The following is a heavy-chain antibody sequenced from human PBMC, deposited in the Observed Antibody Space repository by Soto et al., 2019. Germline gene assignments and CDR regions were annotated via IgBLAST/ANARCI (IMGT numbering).Heavy chain of an antibody. V-gene: IGHV1-69*13. CDR2: IIPIFGTA. D-gene: IGHD3-22*01. J-gene: IGHJ5*02. CDR3: ARVHSGDYYDSSGPYNWFDP. Sequence: SVKVSCKASGGTFSSYAISWVRQAPGQGLEWMGGIIPIFGTANYAQKFQGRVTITADESTSTAYMELSSLRSEDTAVYYCARVHSGDYYDSSGPYNWFDPWGQGTLVTVSS. CDR1: GGTFSSYA.